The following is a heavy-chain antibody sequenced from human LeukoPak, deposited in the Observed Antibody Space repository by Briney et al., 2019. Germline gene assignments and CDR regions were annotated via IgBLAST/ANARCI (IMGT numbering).Heavy chain of an antibody. V-gene: IGHV1-69*05. D-gene: IGHD3-3*01. CDR1: GYTFTSYD. CDR2: IIPIFGTA. Sequence: GASVKVSCKASGYTFTSYDINWVRQATGQGLEWMGWIIPIFGTANYAQKFQGRVTITTDESTSTAYMELSSLRSEDTAVYYCVLNLPGVVTGGYFDYWGQGTLVTVSS. CDR3: VLNLPGVVTGGYFDY. J-gene: IGHJ4*02.